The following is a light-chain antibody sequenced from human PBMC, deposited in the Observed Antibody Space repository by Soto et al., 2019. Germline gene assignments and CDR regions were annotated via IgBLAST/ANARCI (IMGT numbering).Light chain of an antibody. Sequence: QAVVTQPPSASGTPGQRVTISCSGSSSNIGSNYVYWYQQLPGTAPKLLIYRNNQRPSGVPDRFSGSKSGTSASLAISGLRSEDEADYYCAAWDDSRGYVFGTGTKVTVL. CDR1: SSNIGSNY. CDR3: AAWDDSRGYV. CDR2: RNN. V-gene: IGLV1-47*01. J-gene: IGLJ1*01.